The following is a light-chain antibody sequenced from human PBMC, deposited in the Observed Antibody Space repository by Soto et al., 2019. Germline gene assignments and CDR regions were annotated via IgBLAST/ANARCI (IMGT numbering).Light chain of an antibody. J-gene: IGKJ2*01. CDR2: AAS. CDR3: QESYSTPYT. Sequence: DIQVTQSPSSLSASVGDRVTITCRTSQSITTYLNWYQQKPGKAPNLLIHAASSLQGGVPSRFSGSGSGTDFTLTISSLQPEDFATYYCQESYSTPYTFGQGTKLQIK. CDR1: QSITTY. V-gene: IGKV1-39*01.